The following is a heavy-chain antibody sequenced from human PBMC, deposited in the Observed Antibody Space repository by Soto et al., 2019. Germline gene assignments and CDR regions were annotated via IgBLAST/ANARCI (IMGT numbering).Heavy chain of an antibody. D-gene: IGHD6-13*01. CDR1: GFTFSSYG. CDR2: IWYDGSNK. CDR3: ARDPGYSSSSPAGY. J-gene: IGHJ4*02. Sequence: QVQLVESGGGVVQPGRSLRLSCAASGFTFSSYGMHWVRQAPGKGLERVAVIWYDGSNKYYADSVKGRFTISRDNSKNTLYLQMNSLRAEDTAVYYCARDPGYSSSSPAGYWGQGTLVTVSS. V-gene: IGHV3-33*01.